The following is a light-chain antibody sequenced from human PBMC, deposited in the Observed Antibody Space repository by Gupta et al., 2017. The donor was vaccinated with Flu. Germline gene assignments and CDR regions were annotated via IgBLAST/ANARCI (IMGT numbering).Light chain of an antibody. V-gene: IGKV3-15*01. CDR1: HSVSEN. CDR2: GAS. J-gene: IGKJ5*01. CDR3: QQYSDWPPNT. Sequence: IVMPQPPATLSVSPGERVTLSCRASHSVSENLARYQHKPGQAPRLLIYGASTRITGVPDRFSSSGSVAGFTLTISSRQSEDFAVYFCQQYSDWPPNTFGQGTRLEIK.